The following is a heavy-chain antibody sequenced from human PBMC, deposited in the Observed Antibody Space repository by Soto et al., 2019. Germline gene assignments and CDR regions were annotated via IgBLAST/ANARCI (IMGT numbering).Heavy chain of an antibody. Sequence: QITLKESGPTLVKPTQTLTLTCIFSGFSFSADGVGVGWIRQPPGKALEWLALIYWDDDTRYRPSLKSRLTIPKDSSKNQVVLTRTNIDPLDTATYYCAHAFGGTSLPNDACDVWGQGTVVTVSS. CDR1: GFSFSADGVG. CDR3: AHAFGGTSLPNDACDV. J-gene: IGHJ3*01. D-gene: IGHD3-16*01. V-gene: IGHV2-5*02. CDR2: IYWDDDT.